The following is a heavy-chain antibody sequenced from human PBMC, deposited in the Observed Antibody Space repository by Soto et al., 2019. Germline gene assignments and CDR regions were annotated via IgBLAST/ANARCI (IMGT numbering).Heavy chain of an antibody. D-gene: IGHD3-22*01. J-gene: IGHJ4*02. CDR3: AKNPGYYYDSTGYHFDY. Sequence: GGSLRLSCAASGFNFNTYSMNWVRQAPGKGLEWVAPISFSGSTTYYADSVKGRFTISRDNAKNTLYLQMNGLRAEDTAVYYCAKNPGYYYDSTGYHFDYWGQGTLVTVSS. V-gene: IGHV3-48*01. CDR1: GFNFNTYS. CDR2: ISFSGSTT.